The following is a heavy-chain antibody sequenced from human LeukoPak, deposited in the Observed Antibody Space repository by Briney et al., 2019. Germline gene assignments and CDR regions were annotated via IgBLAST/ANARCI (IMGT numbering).Heavy chain of an antibody. CDR3: ARKRPNYFDY. CDR2: INLDGSQK. CDR1: GFTFSNYW. V-gene: IGHV3-7*01. J-gene: IGHJ4*02. Sequence: GGFLRLSCAASGFTFSNYWMAWVRKAPGKGPEWVANINLDGSQKYYVDSVKGRFTISRDNAENSLYLQMNSLRAEDTALYYCARKRPNYFDYWGQGTLVTVSS.